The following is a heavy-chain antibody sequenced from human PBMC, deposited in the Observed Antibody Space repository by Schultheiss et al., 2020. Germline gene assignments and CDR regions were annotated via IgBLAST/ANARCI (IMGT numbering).Heavy chain of an antibody. V-gene: IGHV1-69*13. CDR1: GYTFTSYA. CDR2: IIPIFGTA. D-gene: IGHD1-14*01. Sequence: SVKVSCKASGYTFTSYAISWVRQAPGQGLEWMGGIIPIFGTANYAQKFQGRVTITADESTSTAYMELSSLRSEDTAVYYCTVPEAYYYYGMDVWGQGTTVTVSS. CDR3: TVPEAYYYYGMDV. J-gene: IGHJ6*02.